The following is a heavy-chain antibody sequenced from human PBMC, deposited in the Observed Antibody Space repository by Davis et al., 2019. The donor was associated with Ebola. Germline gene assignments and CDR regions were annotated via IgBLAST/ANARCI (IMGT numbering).Heavy chain of an antibody. Sequence: SVKVSCKASGGTFSSYAISWVRQAPGQGLEWMGGIIPILGIANYAQKFQGRVTITADKSTSTAYMELSSLHQGPIGLPPGTLLQEHLWG. CDR2: IIPILGIA. CDR1: GGTFSSYA. J-gene: IGHJ6*01. CDR3: TLLQEHL. V-gene: IGHV1-69*10.